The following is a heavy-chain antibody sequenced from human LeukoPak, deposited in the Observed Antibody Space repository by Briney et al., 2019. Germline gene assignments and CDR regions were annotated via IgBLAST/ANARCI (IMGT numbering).Heavy chain of an antibody. CDR2: ISGNGGNT. J-gene: IGHJ4*02. V-gene: IGHV3-23*01. CDR1: GFAFSSYA. D-gene: IGHD5-24*01. Sequence: GGSLRLSCAASGFAFSSYAMSWVRQAPGKGLEWVSVISGNGGNTYFADSVKGRFTISRDNSKNTLHLQMNSLRVEDAAVYYCAKHRDAYRNLDFDFWGQGTLVTVSS. CDR3: AKHRDAYRNLDFDF.